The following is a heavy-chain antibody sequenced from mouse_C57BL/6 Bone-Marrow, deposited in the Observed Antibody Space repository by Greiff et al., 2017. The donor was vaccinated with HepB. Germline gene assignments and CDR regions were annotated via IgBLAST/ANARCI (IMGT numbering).Heavy chain of an antibody. CDR2: IYPRDGST. D-gene: IGHD2-2*01. CDR1: GYTFTDHT. Sequence: VKLMESDAELVKPGASVKISCKVSGYTFTDHTIHWMKQRPEQGLEWIGYIYPRDGSTKYNEKFKGKATLTADKSSSTAYMQLNSLTSEDSAVYFCAREGYYGYDTLYFDVWGTGTTVTVSS. V-gene: IGHV1-78*01. CDR3: AREGYYGYDTLYFDV. J-gene: IGHJ1*03.